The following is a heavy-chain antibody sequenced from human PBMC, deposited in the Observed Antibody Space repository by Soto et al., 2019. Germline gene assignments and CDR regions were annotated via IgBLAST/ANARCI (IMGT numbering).Heavy chain of an antibody. V-gene: IGHV1-2*02. J-gene: IGHJ4*02. CDR3: ARDPRGFGKYVFDY. CDR1: GYTSTENY. Sequence: ASVKVSCKASGYTSTENYIHWVRQAPGQGLEWMGWINPKSGDTNYAQKFQGGVTMTRDTSISTVDMELSRLRSDDTAIYYCARDPRGFGKYVFDYWGQGTLVTVSS. D-gene: IGHD3-10*01. CDR2: INPKSGDT.